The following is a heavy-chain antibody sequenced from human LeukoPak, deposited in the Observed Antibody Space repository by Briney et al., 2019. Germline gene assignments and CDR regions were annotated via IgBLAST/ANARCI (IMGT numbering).Heavy chain of an antibody. D-gene: IGHD6-6*01. Sequence: APVKVSCKASGYTFTSYDINWVRQATGQGLEWMGWMNPNSGNTGYAQKFQGRVTMTRNTSISTAYMELSSLRSEDTAVYYCARGFGRIAARKTGSFDYWGQGTLVTVSS. CDR1: GYTFTSYD. CDR2: MNPNSGNT. V-gene: IGHV1-8*01. J-gene: IGHJ4*02. CDR3: ARGFGRIAARKTGSFDY.